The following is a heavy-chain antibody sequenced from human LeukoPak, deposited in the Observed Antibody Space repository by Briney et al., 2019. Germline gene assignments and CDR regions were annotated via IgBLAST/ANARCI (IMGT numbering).Heavy chain of an antibody. Sequence: AETLSLTCTVSGGSISSRSYYWGWLRQPPGKGLEWLGNIYYSGSTYYNPSLKSRVTISVDTSNNQFSRKLSSVTAVDTAVYYCARGDYVWGSYRWGQGTLVTVSS. CDR3: ARGDYVWGSYR. CDR2: IYYSGST. V-gene: IGHV4-39*07. CDR1: GGSISSRSYY. D-gene: IGHD3-16*02. J-gene: IGHJ4*02.